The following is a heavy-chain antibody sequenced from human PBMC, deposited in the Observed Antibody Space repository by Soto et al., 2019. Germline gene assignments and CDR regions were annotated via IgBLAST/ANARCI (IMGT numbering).Heavy chain of an antibody. Sequence: EVQLLESGGGLVQPGGSLRLSCAASGFTFSSYAMSWVRQAPGKGLEWVSAISGSGGSTYYADSVKGRFTISRDNAKNTLYLQMNSLRAEDTAVYYCAKCIAVALGAFDIWGQGTMVTVSS. CDR2: ISGSGGST. V-gene: IGHV3-23*01. CDR3: AKCIAVALGAFDI. J-gene: IGHJ3*02. CDR1: GFTFSSYA. D-gene: IGHD6-19*01.